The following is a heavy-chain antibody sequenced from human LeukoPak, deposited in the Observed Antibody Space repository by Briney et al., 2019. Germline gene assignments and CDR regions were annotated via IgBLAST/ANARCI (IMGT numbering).Heavy chain of an antibody. J-gene: IGHJ6*02. D-gene: IGHD2-15*01. CDR1: GFTFSTYR. CDR3: ARGRGRSARGYYYGMDV. CDR2: INQDGSEK. V-gene: IGHV3-7*01. Sequence: GGSLRLSCAGSGFTFSTYRMTWVRQAPGKGLEWVANINQDGSEKYYVASVQGRFTISRDNAKNSLSLQMNSLRAEDTSVYHCARGRGRSARGYYYGMDVWGQGTAVTVSS.